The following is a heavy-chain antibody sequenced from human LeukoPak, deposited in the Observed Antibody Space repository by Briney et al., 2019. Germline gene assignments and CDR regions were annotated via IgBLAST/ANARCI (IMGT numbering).Heavy chain of an antibody. CDR3: ARVYSSGFDY. V-gene: IGHV3-66*02. Sequence: PGGSLRLSCAASGFSVSTNYMSWVRQAPGKGLEWVPVMYSGGSTYYADSVKGRFTISRDNSKNTLYLQMNSLRAEDTAVYYCARVYSSGFDYWGQGTLVTVSS. CDR1: GFSVSTNY. CDR2: MYSGGST. D-gene: IGHD3-22*01. J-gene: IGHJ4*02.